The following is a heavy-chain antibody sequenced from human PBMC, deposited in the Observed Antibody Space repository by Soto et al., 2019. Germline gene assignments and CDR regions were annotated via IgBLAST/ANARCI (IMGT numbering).Heavy chain of an antibody. CDR1: GFTFNDFG. CDR2: LNHDGRNT. CDR3: AKDAGNEESRFDY. Sequence: EVQLLESGGDLVQSGGSLRLSCAASGFTFNDFGMSWVRQTPGKGLEWVSTLNHDGRNTHYAASVEGRFTISRDNSKNTLYLQTGSLRAEDTAIYYCAKDAGNEESRFDYWGRGTLVTVSS. V-gene: IGHV3-23*01. J-gene: IGHJ4*02.